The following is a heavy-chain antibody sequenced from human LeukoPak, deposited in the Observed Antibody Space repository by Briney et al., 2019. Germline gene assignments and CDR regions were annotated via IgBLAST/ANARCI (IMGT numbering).Heavy chain of an antibody. J-gene: IGHJ4*02. V-gene: IGHV3-23*01. D-gene: IGHD3-16*01. CDR1: GFTFSSYA. Sequence: PGGSLRLSCAASGFTFSSYAMSWVRQAPGKGLEWVSAISGSGGSTYYADSVKGRFTISRDNSKNTLYLQMNSLRAEDTAVYYCAKDLPHDYVWGTLFDYWGQGTLVTVSS. CDR3: AKDLPHDYVWGTLFDY. CDR2: ISGSGGST.